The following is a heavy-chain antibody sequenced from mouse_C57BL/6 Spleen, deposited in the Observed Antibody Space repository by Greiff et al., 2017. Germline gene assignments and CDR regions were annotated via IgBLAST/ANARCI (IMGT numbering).Heavy chain of an antibody. CDR3: ARWYDYDGGAWFAY. D-gene: IGHD2-4*01. CDR1: GYTFTDYY. V-gene: IGHV1-19*01. J-gene: IGHJ3*01. Sequence: EVQLQQSGPVLVKPGASVKMSCKASGYTFTDYYMNWVKQSHGKSLEWIGVINPYNGGTSYNQKFKGKATLTVDKSSSTAYMELNSLTSEDSAVYYCARWYDYDGGAWFAYWCQGTLFTVSA. CDR2: INPYNGGT.